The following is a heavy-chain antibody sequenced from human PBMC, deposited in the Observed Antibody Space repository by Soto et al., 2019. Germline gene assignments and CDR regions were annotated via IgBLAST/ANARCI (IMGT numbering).Heavy chain of an antibody. CDR2: INPSGGST. J-gene: IGHJ5*02. D-gene: IGHD6-13*01. Sequence: GASVKVSCKASGYTFTSHYMHWVRQAPGQGLEWMGIINPSGGSTSYAQKFQGRVTMTRDTSTSTVYMELSSLRSEDTAVYYCAGVAAAGQGWFDPWGQGTLVTVSS. CDR3: AGVAAAGQGWFDP. CDR1: GYTFTSHY. V-gene: IGHV1-46*01.